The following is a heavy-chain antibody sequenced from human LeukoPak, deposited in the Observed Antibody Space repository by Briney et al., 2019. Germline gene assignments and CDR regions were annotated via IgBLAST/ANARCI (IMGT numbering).Heavy chain of an antibody. CDR3: AKDLGRYRNNYFDY. D-gene: IGHD1-26*01. CDR1: GFTFNSYA. Sequence: GGSLRLSCAASGFTFNSYAMSWVRQAPEKGLEWVATISGSGGGTYYADSVKGRLTISRDDSKNTLYLQMTSLRAEDTAVYYCAKDLGRYRNNYFDYWGQGTLVTVSS. J-gene: IGHJ4*02. CDR2: ISGSGGGT. V-gene: IGHV3-23*01.